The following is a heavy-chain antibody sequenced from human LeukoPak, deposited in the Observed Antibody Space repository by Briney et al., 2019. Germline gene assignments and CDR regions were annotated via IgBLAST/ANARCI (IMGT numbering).Heavy chain of an antibody. V-gene: IGHV1-2*02. CDR2: INPNSGDT. CDR3: ARSARY. D-gene: IGHD3-16*02. J-gene: IGHJ4*02. CDR1: GYTFNDYY. Sequence: ASVTVSCTASGYTFNDYYLHWVRQAPGQGLEWMGWINPNSGDTNYAQKFQGRVTMTRDTSVSTAYMELTRLRSDDTAVYYCARSARYWGQGTLVTVSS.